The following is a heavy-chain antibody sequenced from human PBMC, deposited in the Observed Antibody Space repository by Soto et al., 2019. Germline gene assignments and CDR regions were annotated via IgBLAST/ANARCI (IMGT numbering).Heavy chain of an antibody. Sequence: ASVKVSCKASGYTFTSYYMHWVRQAPGQGLEWMGIINPSGGSTSYAQKFQGRVTMTRDTSTSTVYMELSSLRSEDTAVYYCARGNSGYTTSENFDYWGQGTRVTVSS. CDR1: GYTFTSYY. V-gene: IGHV1-46*01. CDR3: ARGNSGYTTSENFDY. D-gene: IGHD3-22*01. CDR2: INPSGGST. J-gene: IGHJ4*02.